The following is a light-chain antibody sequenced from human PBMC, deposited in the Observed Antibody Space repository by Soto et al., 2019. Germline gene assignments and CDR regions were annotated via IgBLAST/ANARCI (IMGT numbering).Light chain of an antibody. V-gene: IGLV4-69*01. CDR2: LNSDGSH. CDR3: QTWGTGINWV. CDR1: SGHSNYA. J-gene: IGLJ3*02. Sequence: QPVLTQSPSASASLGASVKFTCTLSSGHSNYAIAWHQQQPEKGPRYLMKLNSDGSHSKGDGIPDRFSCSSSGAERYLTISSLQSEDEAEYYCQTWGTGINWVFGGGTKVTVL.